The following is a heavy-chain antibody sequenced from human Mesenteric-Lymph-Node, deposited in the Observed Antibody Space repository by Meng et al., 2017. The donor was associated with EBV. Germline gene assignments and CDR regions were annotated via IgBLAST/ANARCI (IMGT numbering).Heavy chain of an antibody. CDR1: GGSISTTNW. J-gene: IGHJ4*02. D-gene: IGHD3-9*01. Sequence: LQGPGPGLVEPSGTLSPICAVAGGSISTTNWWSWVRQSPGKGLEWIGEIYHRGNNNYNPSLMSRAAISADTSKNQFSLKLNSVTAADTAVYYCARAGGLTGFPHGAFDLWSPGTLVTVSS. V-gene: IGHV4-4*02. CDR2: IYHRGNN. CDR3: ARAGGLTGFPHGAFDL.